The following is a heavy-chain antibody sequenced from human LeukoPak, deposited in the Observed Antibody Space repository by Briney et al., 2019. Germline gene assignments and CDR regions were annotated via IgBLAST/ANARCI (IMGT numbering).Heavy chain of an antibody. CDR3: ARAVPETYYYDSSGPGAFDI. J-gene: IGHJ3*02. CDR2: IIPIFGTA. V-gene: IGHV1-69*05. Sequence: SVKVSCKASGGTFSSYAISWVRQAPGQGLEWMGGIIPIFGTASYAQKFQGRVTITTDESTSTAYMELSSLRSEDTAVYYCARAVPETYYYDSSGPGAFDIWGQGTMVTVSS. D-gene: IGHD3-22*01. CDR1: GGTFSSYA.